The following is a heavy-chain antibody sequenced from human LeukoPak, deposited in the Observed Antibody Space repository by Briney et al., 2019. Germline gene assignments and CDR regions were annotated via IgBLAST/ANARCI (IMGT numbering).Heavy chain of an antibody. CDR2: IIPIFGTA. V-gene: IGHV1-69*05. CDR3: ARDITVTHYYYYMDV. D-gene: IGHD4-11*01. Sequence: SVKVSCKASGGTFSSCAISWVRQAPGQGLEWMGRIIPIFGTANYAQKFQGRVTITTDESTSTAYMELSSLRSEDTAVYYCARDITVTHYYYYMDVWGKGTTVTVSS. J-gene: IGHJ6*03. CDR1: GGTFSSCA.